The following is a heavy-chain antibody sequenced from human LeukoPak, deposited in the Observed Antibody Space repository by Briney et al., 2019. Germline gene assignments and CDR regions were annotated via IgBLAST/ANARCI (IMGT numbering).Heavy chain of an antibody. CDR3: VRGYYAGRGHHFEY. V-gene: IGHV3-74*01. D-gene: IGHD3-22*01. Sequence: EGSLRLSCAASGFTFSSYWMHWVRQVPGKGLVWVSRIHKDGSDTSHADSVKGRFTISRDNAKNTLYLQMNSLRAEDTAVYYCVRGYYAGRGHHFEYWGQGTLVTVSS. J-gene: IGHJ4*02. CDR2: IHKDGSDT. CDR1: GFTFSSYW.